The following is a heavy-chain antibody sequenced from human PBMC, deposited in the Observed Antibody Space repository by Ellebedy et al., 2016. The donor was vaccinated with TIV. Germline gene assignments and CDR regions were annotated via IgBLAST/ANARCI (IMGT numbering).Heavy chain of an antibody. CDR1: GGSISSGGYY. J-gene: IGHJ5*02. D-gene: IGHD3/OR15-3a*01. Sequence: SETLSLTXTVSGGSISSGGYYWSWIRQHPGKGLEWIGYIYYSGSTYYNPSLKSRVTISVDTSKNQFSLKLSSVTAADTAVYYCARVGFLGLRARFDPWGQGTLVTVSS. V-gene: IGHV4-31*03. CDR3: ARVGFLGLRARFDP. CDR2: IYYSGST.